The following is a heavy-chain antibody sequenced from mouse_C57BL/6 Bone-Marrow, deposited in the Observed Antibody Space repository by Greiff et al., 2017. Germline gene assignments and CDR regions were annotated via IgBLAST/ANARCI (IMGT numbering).Heavy chain of an antibody. D-gene: IGHD2-10*01. CDR3: ATYPYWYFDV. Sequence: QVQLQQPGAELVRPGSSVKLSCKASGYTFTSYWMHWVKQRPKQGLEWIGNIDPSDSETHYNQKFKDKATLTVDKSSSTAYMQLSSLTSEDSAVYYCATYPYWYFDVWGTGTTVTVSS. CDR2: IDPSDSET. J-gene: IGHJ1*03. V-gene: IGHV1-52*01. CDR1: GYTFTSYW.